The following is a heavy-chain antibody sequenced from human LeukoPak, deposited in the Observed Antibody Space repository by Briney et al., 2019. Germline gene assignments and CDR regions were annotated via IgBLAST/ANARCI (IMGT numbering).Heavy chain of an antibody. D-gene: IGHD2-15*01. J-gene: IGHJ4*02. CDR3: ARGGPHCSGGSCYGSLFY. CDR2: IWYDGSNK. V-gene: IGHV3-33*01. CDR1: GFSFSSYG. Sequence: GGSLRLSCAASGFSFSSYGMHWVRQAPGKGLEWVAVIWYDGSNKYYVDSVKGRFTISRDNSKNTLYLQMNSLRAEDTAVYYCARGGPHCSGGSCYGSLFYWGQGTLVTVSS.